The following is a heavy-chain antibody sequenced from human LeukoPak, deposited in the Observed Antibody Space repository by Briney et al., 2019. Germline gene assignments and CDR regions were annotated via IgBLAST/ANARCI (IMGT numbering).Heavy chain of an antibody. CDR1: GITLSDQY. Sequence: GASLRLSCAASGITLSDQYMEWARQTPGKGLEWVGRTRSKVNNHTTEYAASVKGRFTISRDDSNNSLYLQMNSLKTEDTAVYYCARMTFGGMDFWGKGTTVTVSS. J-gene: IGHJ6*04. V-gene: IGHV3-72*01. CDR2: TRSKVNNHTT. CDR3: ARMTFGGMDF. D-gene: IGHD3-16*01.